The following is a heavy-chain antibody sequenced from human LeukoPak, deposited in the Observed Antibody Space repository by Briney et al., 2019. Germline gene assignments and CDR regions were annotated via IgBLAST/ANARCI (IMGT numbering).Heavy chain of an antibody. CDR1: GGSFSDYC. Sequence: SETLSLTCAVSGGSFSDYCWSWLRQPPGKGLEWIGEINHSGNTYYNPSLKSRVTVSVDTSKNQFSLKLDSVTAADTAVYYCARTVGIVVIPGVQEDAYFDNWGRGALVTVSS. D-gene: IGHD2-15*01. CDR3: ARTVGIVVIPGVQEDAYFDN. V-gene: IGHV4-34*01. J-gene: IGHJ4*02. CDR2: INHSGNT.